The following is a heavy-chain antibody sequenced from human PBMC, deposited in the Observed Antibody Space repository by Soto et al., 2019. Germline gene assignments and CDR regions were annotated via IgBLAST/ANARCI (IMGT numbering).Heavy chain of an antibody. D-gene: IGHD6-13*01. J-gene: IGHJ5*02. V-gene: IGHV3-48*01. CDR1: GFTFSSYS. CDR2: ISSSSSTI. Sequence: GGSLRRSCAASGFTFSSYSRNWVRQAPGKGLEWVSYISSSSSTIYYADSVKGRFTISRDNAKNSLYLQMNSLRAEDTAVYYCARHPERIAQIGWFDPWGQGTLVTVSS. CDR3: ARHPERIAQIGWFDP.